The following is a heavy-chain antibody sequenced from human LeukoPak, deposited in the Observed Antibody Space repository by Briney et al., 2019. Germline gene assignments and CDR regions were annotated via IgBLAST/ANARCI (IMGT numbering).Heavy chain of an antibody. CDR1: GFTFSSYA. CDR2: ISGSGGST. J-gene: IGHJ6*02. CDR3: AKGEHYYDSSGYYPTYYYYGVDV. D-gene: IGHD3-22*01. V-gene: IGHV3-23*01. Sequence: GGSLRLSCAASGFTFSSYAMSWVRQAPGKGLEWVSAISGSGGSTYYADSVKGRFTISRDNSKNTLYLQMNSLRAEDTAVYYCAKGEHYYDSSGYYPTYYYYGVDVWGQGTTVTVSS.